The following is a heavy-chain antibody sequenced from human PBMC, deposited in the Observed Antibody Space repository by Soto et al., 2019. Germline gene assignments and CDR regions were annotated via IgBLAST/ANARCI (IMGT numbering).Heavy chain of an antibody. CDR3: AKDSSVTAAGSGGWFDP. D-gene: IGHD6-13*01. CDR1: GFDFNTYG. CDR2: ISFDGGSQ. Sequence: ESGGGVVQPGRSLRLSCAASGFDFNTYGLHWVRQAPGKGLEWVAAISFDGGSQYYADSVKGRFTISRDKSNSTLYLQMISLGAEDTATYFCAKDSSVTAAGSGGWFDPWGPGTLVIVS. V-gene: IGHV3-30*18. J-gene: IGHJ5*02.